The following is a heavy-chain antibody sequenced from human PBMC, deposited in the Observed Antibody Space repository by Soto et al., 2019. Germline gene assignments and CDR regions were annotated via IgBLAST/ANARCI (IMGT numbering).Heavy chain of an antibody. J-gene: IGHJ1*01. CDR2: IIPIFDTT. CDR1: GGTFSNYV. D-gene: IGHD3-22*01. Sequence: QVQLVQSGAEVKKPGSSVSVSCKASGGTFSNYVISWLRQAPGQGLEWMGGIIPIFDTTNYAQKFQGRVTITADESTSTAYMELSSLRSEDTAVYYCARCPITSGYYLDFYDWGQGTLVTVSS. V-gene: IGHV1-69*01. CDR3: ARCPITSGYYLDFYD.